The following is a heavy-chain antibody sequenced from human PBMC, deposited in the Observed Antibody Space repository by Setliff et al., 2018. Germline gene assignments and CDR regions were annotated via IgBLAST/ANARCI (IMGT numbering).Heavy chain of an antibody. CDR3: AKEHVVISYVSNTHQHYGMDV. V-gene: IGHV4-61*02. CDR2: IYTSGST. J-gene: IGHJ6*02. Sequence: PSETLSLTCTVSGGSVSSGSYYWSWIRQPAGKGLEWIGRIYTSGSTNYNPSLKSRVAISVDTSKNQFSLRLSSVTAADTAVYYCAKEHVVISYVSNTHQHYGMDVWGQGTTVTVSS. D-gene: IGHD2-21*01. CDR1: GGSVSSGSYY.